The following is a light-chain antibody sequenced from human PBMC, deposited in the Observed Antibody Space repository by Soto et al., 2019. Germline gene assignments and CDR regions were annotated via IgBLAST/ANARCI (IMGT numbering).Light chain of an antibody. CDR2: GVS. V-gene: IGLV2-14*01. J-gene: IGLJ1*01. CDR1: ISDFVVYNY. Sequence: QSALTQPASVSGSPGQSITISCTGTISDFVVYNYVSWYQQHPGKAPKLMIYGVSNRPSGVSNRFSGSKSGNTASLTVSGLQAADEADYFCKSYAGSNTYVFGSGTKVT. CDR3: KSYAGSNTYV.